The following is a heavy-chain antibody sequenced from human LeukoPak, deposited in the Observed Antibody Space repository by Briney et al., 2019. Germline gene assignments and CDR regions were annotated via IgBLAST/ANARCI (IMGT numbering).Heavy chain of an antibody. CDR2: INPNSGGT. Sequence: ASVKVSCKASGYTFTGYYMHWVRQAPGQGLEWMGWINPNSGGTNYAQKFQGRATMTRDTSISTAYMELSRLRSDDTAVYYCLITMVRGVRNDYWGQGTLVTVSS. CDR3: LITMVRGVRNDY. CDR1: GYTFTGYY. J-gene: IGHJ4*02. D-gene: IGHD3-10*01. V-gene: IGHV1-2*02.